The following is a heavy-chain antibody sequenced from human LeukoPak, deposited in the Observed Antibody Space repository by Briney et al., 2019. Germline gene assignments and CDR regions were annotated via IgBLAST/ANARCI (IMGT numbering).Heavy chain of an antibody. D-gene: IGHD6-19*01. V-gene: IGHV3-48*03. CDR2: ISSSGSTI. J-gene: IGHJ5*02. CDR1: GFTFSNYE. Sequence: PGGSLRLSCAASGFTFSNYEMNWVRQAPGKGLEWVSYISSSGSTIYYADSSKGRFTISRDNAENSLYLQTSSLRVEDTAVYYCARIAGWRFDPWGQGILVTVSS. CDR3: ARIAGWRFDP.